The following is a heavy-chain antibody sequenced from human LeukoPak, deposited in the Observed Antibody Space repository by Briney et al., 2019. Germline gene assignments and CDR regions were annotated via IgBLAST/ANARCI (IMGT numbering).Heavy chain of an antibody. CDR1: GFTFSSYG. CDR3: AKDSSGRFDY. J-gene: IGHJ4*02. CDR2: IWHDVSNK. V-gene: IGHV3-33*06. D-gene: IGHD3-22*01. Sequence: PGGSLRLSCAASGFTFSSYGMHWVRPPPDKGLEWVAVIWHDVSNKYYASTEKGRITISRENSKNTLYLQMNSHRAEETAVYYCAKDSSGRFDYWGQGTLVTVSS.